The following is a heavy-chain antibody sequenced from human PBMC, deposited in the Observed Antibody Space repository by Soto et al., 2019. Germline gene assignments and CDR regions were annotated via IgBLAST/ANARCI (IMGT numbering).Heavy chain of an antibody. D-gene: IGHD3-3*01. CDR1: GGSISSSSYY. CDR3: ARGGTGGSGSFYFDY. Sequence: SETLSLTCAVSGGSISSSSYYWSWIRQPPGKGLEWIGYIYYSGSTNYNPSLKSRVTISVDTSKNQFSLKLSSVTAADTAVYYCARGGTGGSGSFYFDYWGQGTLVTVSS. J-gene: IGHJ4*02. V-gene: IGHV4-61*01. CDR2: IYYSGST.